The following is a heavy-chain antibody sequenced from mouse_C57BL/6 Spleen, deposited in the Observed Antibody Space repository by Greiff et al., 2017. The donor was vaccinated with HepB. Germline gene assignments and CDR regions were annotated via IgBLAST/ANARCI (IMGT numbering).Heavy chain of an antibody. CDR3: ARRHYGNYDAMDY. J-gene: IGHJ4*01. V-gene: IGHV1-80*01. D-gene: IGHD2-1*01. CDR2: IYPGDGDT. CDR1: GYAFSSYW. Sequence: VQRVESGAELVKPGASVKISCKASGYAFSSYWMNWVKQRPGKGLEWIGQIYPGDGDTNYNGKFKGKATLTADKSSSTAYMQLSSLTSEDSAVYFCARRHYGNYDAMDYWGQGTSVTVSS.